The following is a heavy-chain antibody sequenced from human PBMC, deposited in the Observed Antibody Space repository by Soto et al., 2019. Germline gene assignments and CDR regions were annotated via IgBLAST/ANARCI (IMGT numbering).Heavy chain of an antibody. CDR2: ISAYNGNT. J-gene: IGHJ6*02. V-gene: IGHV1-18*01. D-gene: IGHD6-19*01. CDR1: GYTFTSYG. Sequence: QVQLVQSGAEVKKPGASVKVSCKASGYTFTSYGISWVRQDPGQGLEWIGWISAYNGNTNYAQKLQGRVTMTTDTSTSTAYMELRSLRSDDTAVYYCARDRPYSSGPLDYYYYGMDVWGQGTTVTVSS. CDR3: ARDRPYSSGPLDYYYYGMDV.